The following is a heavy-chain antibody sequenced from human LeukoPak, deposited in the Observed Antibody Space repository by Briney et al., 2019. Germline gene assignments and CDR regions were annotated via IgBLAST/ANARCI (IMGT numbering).Heavy chain of an antibody. J-gene: IGHJ4*02. D-gene: IGHD6-19*01. CDR3: TTSIGGWQTFDY. V-gene: IGHV3-15*01. CDR2: IKSKTDGGTT. Sequence: GGSLRLSCAASGFTFSTYWMTWVRQAPGKGLEWVGRIKSKTDGGTTDYAAPVKGRFTISRDDSKNTLYLQMNSLKTEDTAVYYCTTSIGGWQTFDYWGQGTLVTVSS. CDR1: GFTFSTYW.